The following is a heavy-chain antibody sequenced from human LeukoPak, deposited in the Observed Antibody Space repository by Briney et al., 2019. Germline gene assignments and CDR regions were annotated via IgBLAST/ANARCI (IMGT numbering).Heavy chain of an antibody. D-gene: IGHD3-22*01. V-gene: IGHV3-23*01. CDR3: TKRLDSTGHYFDY. Sequence: GGSLRLSCADSGFTFSSYSMYWVRQAPGKGLEWVSGLSVSGGSTYYADSVKGRFTISRDNSKNTLSLQMNSLRAEDTALYYCTKRLDSTGHYFDYWGQGTLVTVSS. J-gene: IGHJ4*02. CDR2: LSVSGGST. CDR1: GFTFSSYS.